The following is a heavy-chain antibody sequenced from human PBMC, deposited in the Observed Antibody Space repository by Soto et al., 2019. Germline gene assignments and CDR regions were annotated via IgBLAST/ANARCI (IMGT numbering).Heavy chain of an antibody. Sequence: GGSLRLSCAASGFTFSGYWMSWVRQAPGKGLEWVANIKQDGSEKYYVDSVKGRFTISRDNAKNSLYLQMNSLRAEDTAVYYCARQIYDSDTGPNFQYYFDSWGQGTPVTVSS. CDR2: IKQDGSEK. J-gene: IGHJ4*02. V-gene: IGHV3-7*03. CDR3: ARQIYDSDTGPNFQYYFDS. D-gene: IGHD3-22*01. CDR1: GFTFSGYW.